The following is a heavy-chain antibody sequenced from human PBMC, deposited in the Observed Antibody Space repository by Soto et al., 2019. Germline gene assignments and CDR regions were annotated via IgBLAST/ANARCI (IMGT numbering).Heavy chain of an antibody. D-gene: IGHD6-19*01. CDR3: ARAPNKIEQWLAPGVPTTGWFDP. J-gene: IGHJ5*02. V-gene: IGHV1-69*13. CDR2: IIPIFGTA. CDR1: GGTFSGYA. Sequence: GASVKVSCKASGGTFSGYAISWVRQAPGQGLEWMGGIIPIFGTANYAQKFQGRVTITADESTSTAYMELSSLRSEDTAVYYCARAPNKIEQWLAPGVPTTGWFDPWGQGTLVTVSS.